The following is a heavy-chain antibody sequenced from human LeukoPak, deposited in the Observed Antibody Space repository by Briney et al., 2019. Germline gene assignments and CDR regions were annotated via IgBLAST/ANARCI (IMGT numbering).Heavy chain of an antibody. CDR3: ARDEGSVVPAANWFDP. CDR2: IRAYNGNT. Sequence: ASVKVSCKASGYTFTSYGISWVRQAPGQGLEWMGWIRAYNGNTNYAQKLQGRVTMTTDTSTSTAYMELRSLRSDDTAVYYCARDEGSVVPAANWFDPWGQGTLVTVSS. V-gene: IGHV1-18*01. J-gene: IGHJ5*02. D-gene: IGHD2-2*01. CDR1: GYTFTSYG.